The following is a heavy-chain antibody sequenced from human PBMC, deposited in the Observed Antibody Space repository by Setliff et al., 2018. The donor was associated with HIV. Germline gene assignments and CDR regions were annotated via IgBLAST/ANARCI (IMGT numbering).Heavy chain of an antibody. CDR3: TREGPRITGTGGAFDT. D-gene: IGHD1-20*01. CDR2: IHHSGNT. J-gene: IGHJ3*02. Sequence: SETLSLTCAVSGSSISSGYFWGWVRQPPGKGLEWIANIHHSGNTYYNPSLKSRVTISVETSTNQFSLKLNSVIATDPAVYYCTREGPRITGTGGAFDTWGQGTMVTVSS. CDR1: GSSISSGYF. V-gene: IGHV4-38-2*02.